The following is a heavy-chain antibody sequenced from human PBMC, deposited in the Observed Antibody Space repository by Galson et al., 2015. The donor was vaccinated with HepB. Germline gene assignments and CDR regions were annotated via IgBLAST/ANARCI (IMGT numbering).Heavy chain of an antibody. Sequence: SLRLSCAGSGFTFSDYGIHWVRQAPGKGLEWVAVLSYGGSDKYHADSAKGRFTISRDNFKDTLSLQMNSLRPEVTAVYYCARDSDGAPGYFHDMGIWGTETPVIASS. J-gene: IGHJ6*03. D-gene: IGHD4-17*01. CDR2: LSYGGSDK. CDR1: GFTFSDYG. V-gene: IGHV3-30*03. CDR3: ARDSDGAPGYFHDMGI.